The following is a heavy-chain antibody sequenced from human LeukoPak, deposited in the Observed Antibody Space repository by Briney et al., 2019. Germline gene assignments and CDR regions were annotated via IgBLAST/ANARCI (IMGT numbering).Heavy chain of an antibody. CDR2: IYYTGTT. Sequence: PSETLSLTCTVSGGSIGRGGYYWDWIRQPPGKGLEWIGTIYYTGTTFYNPSLKSRVTISVDTSKNQFSLKLSSVTAADTAVYYCASRVITDYYFDYWGQGALVSVSS. CDR1: GGSIGRGGYY. CDR3: ASRVITDYYFDY. D-gene: IGHD3-10*01. V-gene: IGHV4-39*01. J-gene: IGHJ4*02.